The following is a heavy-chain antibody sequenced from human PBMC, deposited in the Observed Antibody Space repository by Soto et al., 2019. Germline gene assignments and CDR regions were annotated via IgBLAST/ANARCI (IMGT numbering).Heavy chain of an antibody. J-gene: IGHJ5*02. CDR3: ARDSQAAFGVVLPAAIPWFDP. CDR1: GGTFSSYA. D-gene: IGHD2-2*01. Sequence: GASVKVSCKASGGTFSSYAISWVRQAPGRGLEWMGGIIPIFGTANYAQKFQGRDTITADESTSTAYMELSSLRSEDTAVYYCARDSQAAFGVVLPAAIPWFDPCGQGTLVTVSA. CDR2: IIPIFGTA. V-gene: IGHV1-69*13.